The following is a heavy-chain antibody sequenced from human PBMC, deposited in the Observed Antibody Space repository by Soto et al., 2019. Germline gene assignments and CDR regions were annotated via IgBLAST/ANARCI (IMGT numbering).Heavy chain of an antibody. Sequence: SETLSLTCTVSGGSISSYYWSWIRQPPGKGLEWIGYIYYRGSTNYTPSLKSRVTISVDTSKNQFSLKLSSVTAADTAVYYCAREHSSSWYLDYWGQGTLVTVSS. CDR3: AREHSSSWYLDY. CDR1: GGSISSYY. V-gene: IGHV4-59*01. D-gene: IGHD6-13*01. CDR2: IYYRGST. J-gene: IGHJ4*02.